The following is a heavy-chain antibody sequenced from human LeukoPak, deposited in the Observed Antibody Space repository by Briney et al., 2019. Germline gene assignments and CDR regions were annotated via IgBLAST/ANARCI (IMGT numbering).Heavy chain of an antibody. CDR1: GYTLTELS. Sequence: DSVKVSCKVSGYTLTELSMHWVRQAPGRGLEWMGGFDPEDGETIYAQKFQGRVTMTEDTSTDTAYMELSSLRSEDTAVYYCATDATELLPHRPFVYWGQGTLVTVSS. D-gene: IGHD1-26*01. J-gene: IGHJ4*02. CDR3: ATDATELLPHRPFVY. V-gene: IGHV1-24*01. CDR2: FDPEDGET.